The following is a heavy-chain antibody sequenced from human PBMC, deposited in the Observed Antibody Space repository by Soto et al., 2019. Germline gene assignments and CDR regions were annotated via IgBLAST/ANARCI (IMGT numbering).Heavy chain of an antibody. V-gene: IGHV3-30*03. CDR3: ARDGGSSFPHPHLPDY. J-gene: IGHJ4*02. CDR2: ISYDGGNE. D-gene: IGHD3-16*01. Sequence: QVQLVESGGGVVQPGRSLRLSCAASGFKFSSFGMHWVRQAPGKGLRWVALISYDGGNEYYADSVKGRFTISRDNSQNTLYLQMNSLRPEDTAVYYCARDGGSSFPHPHLPDYWGQGTLVTVSS. CDR1: GFKFSSFG.